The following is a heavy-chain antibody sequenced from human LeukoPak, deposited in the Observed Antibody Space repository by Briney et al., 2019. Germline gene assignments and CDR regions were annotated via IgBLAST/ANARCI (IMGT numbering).Heavy chain of an antibody. Sequence: SETLSLTCTVSGDSIRSYYWSWIRQPPGKGLEWIGYIYYSGSTNYNPSLKSRVTISLDTSKNQFSLKLSSVTAADTAVYYCARDLIYYDRSGYHNDAFDIWGQGTMVTVSS. CDR3: ARDLIYYDRSGYHNDAFDI. CDR2: IYYSGST. J-gene: IGHJ3*02. V-gene: IGHV4-59*01. D-gene: IGHD3-22*01. CDR1: GDSIRSYY.